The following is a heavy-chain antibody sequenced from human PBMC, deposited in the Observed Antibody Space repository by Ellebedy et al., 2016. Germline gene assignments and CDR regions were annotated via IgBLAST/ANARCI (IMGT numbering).Heavy chain of an antibody. J-gene: IGHJ3*01. CDR1: GGSVSSAY. Sequence: SETLSLTCNVSGGSVSSAYWNWIRRPPGKGLEWIGYVFHTGTTNYNPSLKSRVTMSVDTSKSQFSLRLTSVTAADTAVYYCAKWNGGWYAYDVWGQGRMVSVSS. D-gene: IGHD6-19*01. CDR2: VFHTGTT. CDR3: AKWNGGWYAYDV. V-gene: IGHV4-59*02.